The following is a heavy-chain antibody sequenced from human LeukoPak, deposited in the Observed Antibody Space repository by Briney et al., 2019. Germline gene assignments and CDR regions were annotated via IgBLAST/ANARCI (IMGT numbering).Heavy chain of an antibody. D-gene: IGHD3-22*01. J-gene: IGHJ4*02. V-gene: IGHV1-8*03. CDR3: ARDPRDSSGYDY. CDR1: GYTFTSYD. Sequence: VASVKVSCKASGYTFTSYDINWVRQATGQGLEWMGWMNPNSGNTGYAQKFQGRVTITRNTSISTAYMELSSLRSEDTAVYYCARDPRDSSGYDYWGQGTLDTVSS. CDR2: MNPNSGNT.